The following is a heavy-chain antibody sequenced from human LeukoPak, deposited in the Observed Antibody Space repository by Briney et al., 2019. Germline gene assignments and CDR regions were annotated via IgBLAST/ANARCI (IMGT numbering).Heavy chain of an antibody. D-gene: IGHD1-7*01. Sequence: GVSLRLSCAASGFTVSSNYMSWVRQAPGKGLEWVSVMYSGGSTYYADSVKGRFTISKHNSKNTLYLQMNSLRAEDTAVYYCARGAGWNYDYWGQGTLVTVPS. CDR3: ARGAGWNYDY. CDR1: GFTVSSNY. J-gene: IGHJ4*02. CDR2: MYSGGST. V-gene: IGHV3-53*04.